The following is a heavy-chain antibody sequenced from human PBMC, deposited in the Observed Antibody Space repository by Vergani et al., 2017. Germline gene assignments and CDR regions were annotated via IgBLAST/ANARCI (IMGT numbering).Heavy chain of an antibody. Sequence: QVQLQESGPGLVKPPGTLSLTCAVSGDSISSNNCWSWVRQPPGKRLEWIGEICHTEDTKYSPSLKSRVTVSVDESSHLFYLRLNSVTAADNAVYYCATIGYRRGGYYFDYWGQGILVTVSS. CDR3: ATIGYRRGGYYFDY. D-gene: IGHD1-26*01. CDR1: GDSISSNNC. J-gene: IGHJ4*02. V-gene: IGHV4-4*03. CDR2: ICHTEDT.